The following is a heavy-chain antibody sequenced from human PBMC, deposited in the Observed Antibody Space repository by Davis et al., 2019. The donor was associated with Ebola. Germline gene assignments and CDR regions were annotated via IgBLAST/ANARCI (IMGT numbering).Heavy chain of an antibody. CDR3: ARGRITMVQGVISHYYYYYGMDV. CDR2: FYYSGST. D-gene: IGHD3-10*01. V-gene: IGHV4-61*01. J-gene: IGHJ6*02. Sequence: SETLSLTCIVSGGSVRSRDNYYWSWIRQSPGKGPEWIGLFYYSGSTKYNPSLKSRVTIPLDTSKNQFSLKLSSVTAADTAVYYCARGRITMVQGVISHYYYYYGMDVWGQGTTVTVSS. CDR1: GGSVRSRDNYY.